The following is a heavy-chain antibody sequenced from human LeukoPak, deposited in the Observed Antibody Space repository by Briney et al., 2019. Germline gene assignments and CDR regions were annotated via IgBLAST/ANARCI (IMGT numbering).Heavy chain of an antibody. CDR2: INHSGST. Sequence: SETLSLTCAVYGGSFSGYYWSWIRQPPGKGLEWIGEINHSGSTNYNPSLKSRVTISVDTSKNQFSLKLSSVTAADTAVYYCARDSSGWYEELWNFDYWGQGTLVTVSS. D-gene: IGHD6-19*01. CDR1: GGSFSGYY. V-gene: IGHV4-34*01. CDR3: ARDSSGWYEELWNFDY. J-gene: IGHJ4*02.